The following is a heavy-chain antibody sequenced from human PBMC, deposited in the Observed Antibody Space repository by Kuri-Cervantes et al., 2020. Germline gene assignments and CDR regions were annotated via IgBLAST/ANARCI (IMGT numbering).Heavy chain of an antibody. J-gene: IGHJ6*02. CDR2: IGYNNNTI. Sequence: SLKIPCAASGFTFSSYSINWVRQAPGKGLEWVSGIGYNNNTIVYADSVKGRFTIYRDNAKNSLFLQMSSLRAEDTALYYCAKETYCSSTSCGYGMDVWGQGTTVTVSS. CDR3: AKETYCSSTSCGYGMDV. D-gene: IGHD2-2*01. CDR1: GFTFSSYS. V-gene: IGHV3-9*01.